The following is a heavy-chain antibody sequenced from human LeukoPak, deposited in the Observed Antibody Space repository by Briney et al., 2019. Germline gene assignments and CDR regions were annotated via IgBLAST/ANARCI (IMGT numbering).Heavy chain of an antibody. CDR3: GTLGVMWEIDY. Sequence: GGSLRLSCAASGFTFSSYGMHWVRQAPGKGLEWVAVISYDGSNKYYADSVKGRFTISRDNSKNTLYLQMNSLRPEDTAVYYCGTLGVMWEIDYWGQGALVTVSS. V-gene: IGHV3-30*03. J-gene: IGHJ4*02. CDR1: GFTFSSYG. D-gene: IGHD1-26*01. CDR2: ISYDGSNK.